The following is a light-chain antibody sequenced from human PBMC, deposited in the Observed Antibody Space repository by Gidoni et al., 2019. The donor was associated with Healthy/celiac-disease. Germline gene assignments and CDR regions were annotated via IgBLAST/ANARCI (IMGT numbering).Light chain of an antibody. CDR2: KVS. V-gene: IGKV2-30*01. Sequence: VEMTQSPLSLPVTLGQPASISCRSSQSLVSSDGNTYLNWFQQRPGQSPRRLIYKVSNRDSGVPDRFSGSGSGTDFTLKISRVEAEDVWVYYCMQGTHFITFXQXTRLEIK. CDR1: QSLVSSDGNTY. J-gene: IGKJ5*01. CDR3: MQGTHFIT.